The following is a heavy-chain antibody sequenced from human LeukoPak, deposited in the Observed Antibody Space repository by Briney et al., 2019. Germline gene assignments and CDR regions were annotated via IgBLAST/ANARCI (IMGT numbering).Heavy chain of an antibody. J-gene: IGHJ5*02. D-gene: IGHD5-24*01. Sequence: ASAKVSCKASGGTFSSYAISWVRQAPGQGLEWMGGIIPISGTANYAQKFQGRVTITADKSTSTAYMELSSLRSEDTAVYYCARSGTDGEMATIFGWFDPWGQGTLVTVSS. CDR1: GGTFSSYA. CDR2: IIPISGTA. V-gene: IGHV1-69*06. CDR3: ARSGTDGEMATIFGWFDP.